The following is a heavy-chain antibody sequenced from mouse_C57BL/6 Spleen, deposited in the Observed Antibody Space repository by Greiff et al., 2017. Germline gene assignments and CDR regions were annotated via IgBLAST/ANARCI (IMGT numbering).Heavy chain of an antibody. D-gene: IGHD2-1*01. J-gene: IGHJ2*01. CDR3: ARGAGNYVRPFDY. CDR1: GYTFTSYW. V-gene: IGHV1-61*01. Sequence: QVQLQQPGAELVRPGSSVKLSCKASGYTFTSYWMDWVKQRPGQGLEWIGNIYPSDSETHYNQKFKDKATLTVDKSSSTAYMQLSSLTSEDSAVYYCARGAGNYVRPFDYWGQGTTLTVSS. CDR2: IYPSDSET.